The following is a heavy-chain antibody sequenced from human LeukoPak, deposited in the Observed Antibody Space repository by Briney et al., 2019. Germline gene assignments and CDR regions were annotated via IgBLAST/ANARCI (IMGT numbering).Heavy chain of an antibody. V-gene: IGHV1-69*13. D-gene: IGHD3-3*01. J-gene: IGHJ6*03. CDR3: ARVSVRITIVGVVDHYYYMDV. CDR2: IIPIFGTA. Sequence: SVKVSCKASGGTFSSYAISWVRQAPGQGLEWMGGIIPIFGTANYAQKFQGRVTITADESTSTAYMELSSLRSEDTAVYYCARVSVRITIVGVVDHYYYMDVWGKGTTVTVSS. CDR1: GGTFSSYA.